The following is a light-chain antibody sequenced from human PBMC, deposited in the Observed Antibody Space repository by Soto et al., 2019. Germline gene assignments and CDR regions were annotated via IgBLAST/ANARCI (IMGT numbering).Light chain of an antibody. CDR1: PRVRSSH. CDR2: DAS. CDR3: QQYDTSPGT. V-gene: IGKV3-20*01. Sequence: EIVLTQSPVTLSLSPGDRATLSCRASPRVRSSHLAWYQQKPGQAPRLLIYDASSRATGIPDRIRGSGSGTDFTLTISRLEPEDFAVYYCQQYDTSPGTFGQGTKVEIK. J-gene: IGKJ1*01.